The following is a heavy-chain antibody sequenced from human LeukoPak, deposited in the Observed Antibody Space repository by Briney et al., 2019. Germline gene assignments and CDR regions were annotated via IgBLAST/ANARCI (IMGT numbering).Heavy chain of an antibody. CDR3: ASYGDYGPSYYHHYMDV. CDR2: INQDGSEK. J-gene: IGHJ6*03. V-gene: IGHV3-7*01. CDR1: GFKFSTYW. D-gene: IGHD4-17*01. Sequence: PGGSLRLSCAASGFKFSTYWMTWVRQAPGKGLEWVANINQDGSEKYYVDSVKGRFTISRDNAKSSLYLQMNSLRAEDTAVYYCASYGDYGPSYYHHYMDVWGKGTTVTVPS.